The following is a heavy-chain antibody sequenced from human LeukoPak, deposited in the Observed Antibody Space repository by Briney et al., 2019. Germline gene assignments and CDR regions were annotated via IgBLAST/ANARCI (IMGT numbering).Heavy chain of an antibody. CDR3: ARATYDFWSGYGYFDY. J-gene: IGHJ4*02. D-gene: IGHD3-3*01. CDR2: IYHSGST. V-gene: IGHV4-30-2*01. Sequence: PSETLSPTCAVSGGSISSGGYSWSWIRQPPGKGLEWIGYIYHSGSTYYNPSLKSRVTISVDRSKNQFSLKLSSVTAADTAVYYCARATYDFWSGYGYFDYWGQGTLVTVSS. CDR1: GGSISSGGYS.